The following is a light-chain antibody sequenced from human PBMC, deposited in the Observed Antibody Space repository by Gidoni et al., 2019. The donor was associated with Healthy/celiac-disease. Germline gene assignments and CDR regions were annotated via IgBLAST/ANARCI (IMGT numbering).Light chain of an antibody. J-gene: IGKJ2*01. V-gene: IGKV3-15*01. CDR1: QCVSSN. CDR3: QQYNNWPYT. Sequence: EIVMTQSPATLSVSPGDRATLSCRASQCVSSNLAWYQQKPGQAPRLLIYGASTRATGSPARFSGSGSGTEFTLTISSLQSEDFAVYYCQQYNNWPYTFGQGTKLEIK. CDR2: GAS.